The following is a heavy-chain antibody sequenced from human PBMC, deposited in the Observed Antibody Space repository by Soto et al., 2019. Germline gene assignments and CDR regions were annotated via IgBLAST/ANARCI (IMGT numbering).Heavy chain of an antibody. CDR2: ISYDGSNK. J-gene: IGHJ4*02. CDR1: GFTFSSYA. Sequence: QXGGSVRLSCAASGFTFSSYAMHWVRQAPGKGLEWVAVISYDGSNKYYADSVKGRFTISRDNSKNTLYLQMNSLRAEDTAVYYCARAIADQLYCGGDCLPNFDYWGQGTLVTVSS. D-gene: IGHD2-21*02. CDR3: ARAIADQLYCGGDCLPNFDY. V-gene: IGHV3-30-3*01.